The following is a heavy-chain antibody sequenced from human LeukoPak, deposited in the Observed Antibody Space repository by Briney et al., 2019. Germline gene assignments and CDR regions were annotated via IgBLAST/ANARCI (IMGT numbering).Heavy chain of an antibody. Sequence: GGSLRLSGVASGFPFSSYWMTWVRQAPGKGLEWVANIKQDGSKKSYVDSVKGRFTISRDNAKNSLYLQMNSLRAEDTAIYYCTRVGYIDEGIDYWGQGTLVTVSS. D-gene: IGHD5-24*01. V-gene: IGHV3-7*04. CDR3: TRVGYIDEGIDY. J-gene: IGHJ4*02. CDR2: IKQDGSKK. CDR1: GFPFSSYW.